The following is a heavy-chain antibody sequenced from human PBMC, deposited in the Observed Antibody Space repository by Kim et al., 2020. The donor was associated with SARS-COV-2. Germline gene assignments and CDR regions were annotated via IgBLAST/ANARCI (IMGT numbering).Heavy chain of an antibody. V-gene: IGHV1-69*04. D-gene: IGHD2-15*01. J-gene: IGHJ4*02. CDR3: ARDPDGGRTFDY. Sequence: NYAQNCQGRVTITADKSTSTAYMELSSLRSEDTAVYYCARDPDGGRTFDYWGQGTLVTVSS.